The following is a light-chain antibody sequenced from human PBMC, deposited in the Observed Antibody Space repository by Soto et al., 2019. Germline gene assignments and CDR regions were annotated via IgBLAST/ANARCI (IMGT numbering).Light chain of an antibody. Sequence: QSALTQPASVSGSPGQSITISCTGTSSDVGGYNYVSWYQQHPGKAPKLMIYDVSTRPSGVSNRFSGSKSGNTASLTISGLPAEDEADYYCSSYTSSSTLVFGTGTKVTVL. CDR2: DVS. CDR3: SSYTSSSTLV. J-gene: IGLJ1*01. V-gene: IGLV2-14*01. CDR1: SSDVGGYNY.